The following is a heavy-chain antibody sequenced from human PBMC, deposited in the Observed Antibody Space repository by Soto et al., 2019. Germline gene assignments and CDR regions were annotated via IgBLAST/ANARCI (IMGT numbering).Heavy chain of an antibody. CDR1: GGSFSGYY. CDR3: AREGQQLVRAKYYYYYGMDV. J-gene: IGHJ6*02. Sequence: QVQLQQWGAGLLKPSETLSLTCAVYGGSFSGYYWSWIRQPPGKGLEWIGEINHSGSTNYNPSLXXRVTISADPSXXQXSXXLSSVPAADTAVYYCAREGQQLVRAKYYYYYGMDVWGQGTTVTVSS. V-gene: IGHV4-34*01. D-gene: IGHD6-13*01. CDR2: INHSGST.